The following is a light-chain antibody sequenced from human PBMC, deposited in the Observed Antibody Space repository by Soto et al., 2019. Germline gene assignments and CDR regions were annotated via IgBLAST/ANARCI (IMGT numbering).Light chain of an antibody. Sequence: QTVVTQEPSFSVSPGGTVTLTCGLSSGSVSSNYYPSWYQQTPGQAPRTLIYSTNTRSSGVPDRFSGSILGNKPALTITGAQAEDEGDYYWVLYLGSGLSPNYVFGTGTKLTVL. V-gene: IGLV8-61*01. CDR2: STN. CDR3: VLYLGSGLSPNYV. CDR1: SGSVSSNYY. J-gene: IGLJ1*01.